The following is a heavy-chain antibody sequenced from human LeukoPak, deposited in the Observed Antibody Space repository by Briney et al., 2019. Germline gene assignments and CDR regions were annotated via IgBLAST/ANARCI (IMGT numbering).Heavy chain of an antibody. Sequence: SETLSLTCTVSGGSISSGGYYWSWIRQHPGKGLEWIGYIYYSGSTYYNPSLKSRVTISVDTSKNQFSLKLSSVTAADTAVYYCARTGYSSGADYWVQGTLVTVSS. J-gene: IGHJ4*02. CDR3: ARTGYSSGADY. CDR2: IYYSGST. D-gene: IGHD6-19*01. CDR1: GGSISSGGYY. V-gene: IGHV4-31*03.